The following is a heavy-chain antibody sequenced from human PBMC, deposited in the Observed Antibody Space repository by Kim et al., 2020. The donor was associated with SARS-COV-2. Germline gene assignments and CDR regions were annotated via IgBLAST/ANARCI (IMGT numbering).Heavy chain of an antibody. CDR3: AKDVSGAAAGTLFDY. CDR1: GFTFSSYA. J-gene: IGHJ4*02. D-gene: IGHD6-13*01. Sequence: GGSLRLSCAASGFTFSSYAMSWVRQAPGKGLEWVSTISITGDTTYYSDSVKGRFTISRDNSKNTVYLQLNSLRAEDTALYYCAKDVSGAAAGTLFDYWGQGTLVTVSS. V-gene: IGHV3-23*01. CDR2: ISITGDTT.